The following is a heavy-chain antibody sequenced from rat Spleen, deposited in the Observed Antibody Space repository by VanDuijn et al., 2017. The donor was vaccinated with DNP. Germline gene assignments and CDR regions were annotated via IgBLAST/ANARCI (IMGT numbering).Heavy chain of an antibody. J-gene: IGHJ2*01. D-gene: IGHD1-4*01. CDR1: GFTFNNYW. CDR2: ITSGDPHA. CDR3: ARQGGPGYNFDY. V-gene: IGHV5-31*01. Sequence: EVQLVESGGDLVQPGRSLNLSCVASGFTFNNYWMTWIRQVPGKGLEWIASITSGDPHAYYPDSVKGRFTISRDNAKSILYLQRDSLRSEDTATYYCARQGGPGYNFDYWGQGVMVTVSS.